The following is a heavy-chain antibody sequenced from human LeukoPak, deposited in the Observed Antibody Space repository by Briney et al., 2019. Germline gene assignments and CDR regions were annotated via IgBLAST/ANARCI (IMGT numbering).Heavy chain of an antibody. V-gene: IGHV5-51*01. CDR3: ARYTDHYYFDY. CDR2: IYPGDSDT. CDR1: GYSFTSSW. Sequence: GESLKISCKGSGYSFTSSWIGWVRQMPGKGLEWMGIIYPGDSDTRYRPSFQGQVTISADKSISTAYLQWSSLNTSDTAMYYCARYTDHYYFDYWGQGILVTVSS. D-gene: IGHD1-1*01. J-gene: IGHJ4*02.